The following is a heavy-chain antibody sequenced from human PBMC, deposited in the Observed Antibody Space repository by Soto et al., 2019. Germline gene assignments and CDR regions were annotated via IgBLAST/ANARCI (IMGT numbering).Heavy chain of an antibody. J-gene: IGHJ4*02. CDR3: ARGVKVGAEY. V-gene: IGHV1-18*04. CDR2: ISDYNGNT. CDR1: GYTCTSYG. Sequence: QVQLVQSGAEVKKPGASVKVSCKASGYTCTSYGIRRVRQAPGQGREWMGWISDYNGNTNYAQKLPGRVTMTTDTSTSKAYMEMRSLRYDDTSVYYCARGVKVGAEYWGQGTLVTVSS. D-gene: IGHD1-26*01.